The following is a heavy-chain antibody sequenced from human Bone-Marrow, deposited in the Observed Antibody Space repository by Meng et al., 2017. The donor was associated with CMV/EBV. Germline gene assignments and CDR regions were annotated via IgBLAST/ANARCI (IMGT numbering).Heavy chain of an antibody. D-gene: IGHD6-6*01. J-gene: IGHJ6*02. CDR1: GYTFTSYY. V-gene: IGHV1-46*01. CDR2: INPSGGST. CDR3: ARDPTKYSSSTQYAIYYYSYYGMDV. Sequence: ASVKVSCKASGYTFTSYYMHWVRQAPGQGLEWMGIINPSGGSTSYAQKFQGRVTMTRDTSTSTVYMELSSLRSEDTAVYYCARDPTKYSSSTQYAIYYYSYYGMDVWGQGTTVTVSS.